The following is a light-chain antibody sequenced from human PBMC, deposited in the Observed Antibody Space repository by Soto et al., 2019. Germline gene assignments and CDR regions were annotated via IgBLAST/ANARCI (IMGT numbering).Light chain of an antibody. V-gene: IGKV3D-15*01. CDR2: DAS. CDR3: QHYNSYSEA. J-gene: IGKJ1*01. CDR1: QSVRSN. Sequence: EIVLTQSPGVLSLSVGERATLSCRARQSVRSNLAWYQQKPGQAPRLLIYDASTRATGIPARFSGSGSGTEFTLTISSLQPDDSATYYCQHYNSYSEAFGQGTKVDIK.